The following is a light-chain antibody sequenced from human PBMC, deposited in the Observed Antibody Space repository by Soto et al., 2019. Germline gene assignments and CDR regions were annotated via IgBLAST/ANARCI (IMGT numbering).Light chain of an antibody. CDR1: RDDVGGYNY. CDR3: NSYAGRNNFV. Sequence: QSVLTQPPSASGSPGQSITISCTGSRDDVGGYNYVSWYQQHPGKAPKLIIYDVHKRPSGVPDRFSGSKSDNTASLTVSGLQTDDEADYYCNSYAGRNNFVFGTGTKVPS. V-gene: IGLV2-8*01. J-gene: IGLJ1*01. CDR2: DVH.